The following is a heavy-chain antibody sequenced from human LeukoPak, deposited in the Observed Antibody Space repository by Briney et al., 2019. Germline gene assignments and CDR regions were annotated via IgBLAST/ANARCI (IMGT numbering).Heavy chain of an antibody. Sequence: GGSLRLSCAASGFTFSNNAMHWVRQAPGKGLEWVAVISYDGSSKYYAESVKGRFTISRDNSKNSLSLQMDSLTTEDTALYYCAKEGYSHTSNYFDNWGQGILVTVSS. CDR3: AKEGYSHTSNYFDN. D-gene: IGHD2-15*01. J-gene: IGHJ4*02. CDR2: ISYDGSSK. V-gene: IGHV3-30*18. CDR1: GFTFSNNA.